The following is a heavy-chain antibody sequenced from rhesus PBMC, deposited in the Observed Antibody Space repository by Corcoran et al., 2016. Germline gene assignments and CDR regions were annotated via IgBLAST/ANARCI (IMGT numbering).Heavy chain of an antibody. CDR1: GASMRHSW. Sequence: QLQLQESGPGVVRPSETLSLTCAVAGASMRHSWWSWIRQPPGKGLEGIGRISGGSGSTISSPTLKSGVTISTYTSKSQFSLRLISLTAADTAVYYCANGGPDKDRFDVWGPGVLVTVSS. J-gene: IGHJ5-1*01. D-gene: IGHD3-34*01. V-gene: IGHV4-173*01. CDR2: ISGGSGST. CDR3: ANGGPDKDRFDV.